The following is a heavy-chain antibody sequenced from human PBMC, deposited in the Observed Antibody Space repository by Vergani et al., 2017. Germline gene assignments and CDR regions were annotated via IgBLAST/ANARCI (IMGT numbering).Heavy chain of an antibody. Sequence: QVQLVQSGAEVKKPGASAKISCKTSGYTFTGYYMHWVRQASGQGLEWMGWINPNSGGTNYGQKFQGRVTMTRDTSISPAYMELSRLRSEDTAVYYCAREGELNNWFDPWGQGTLVTVSS. V-gene: IGHV1-2*02. CDR1: GYTFTGYY. CDR3: AREGELNNWFDP. D-gene: IGHD3-16*01. J-gene: IGHJ5*02. CDR2: INPNSGGT.